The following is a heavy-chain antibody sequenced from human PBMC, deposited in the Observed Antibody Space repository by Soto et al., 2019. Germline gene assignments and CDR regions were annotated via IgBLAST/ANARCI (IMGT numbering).Heavy chain of an antibody. CDR1: GFTFSSYS. J-gene: IGHJ4*02. CDR3: ASGTGYSSGWYNLITY. CDR2: ISSSSSTI. V-gene: IGHV3-48*01. Sequence: GGSLRLSCAASGFTFSSYSMNWVRQAPGKGLEWVSYISSSSSTIYYADSVKGRFTISRDNAKNSLYLQMNSLRAEDTAVYYCASGTGYSSGWYNLITYWGQGTLVTVSS. D-gene: IGHD6-19*01.